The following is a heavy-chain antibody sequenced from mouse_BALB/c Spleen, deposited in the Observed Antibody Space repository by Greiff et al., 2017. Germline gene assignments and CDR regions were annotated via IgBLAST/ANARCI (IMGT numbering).Heavy chain of an antibody. J-gene: IGHJ4*01. CDR1: GFTFSSFG. V-gene: IGHV5-17*02. D-gene: IGHD2-1*01. Sequence: EVQGVESGGGLVQPGGSRKLSCAASGFTFSSFGMHWVRQAPEKGLEWVAYISSGSSTIYYADTVKGRFTISRDNPKNTLFLQMTSLRSEDTAMYYCAREYGNYYAMDYWGQGTSVTVSS. CDR3: AREYGNYYAMDY. CDR2: ISSGSSTI.